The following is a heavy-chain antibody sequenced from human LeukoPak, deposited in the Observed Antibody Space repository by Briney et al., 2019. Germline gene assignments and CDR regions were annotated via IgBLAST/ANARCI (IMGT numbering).Heavy chain of an antibody. CDR1: GFTFRNYA. V-gene: IGHV3-23*01. J-gene: IGHJ4*02. CDR2: ISSSGGST. CDR3: ARGVDVWGSYRQYHFDY. D-gene: IGHD3-16*02. Sequence: PGGSLRLSCAASGFTFRNYAMSWVRQAPGKGLEWVSTISSSGGSTYYADSVKGRFTISRDNSKNTLYLQMNGLRAEDTAVYYWARGVDVWGSYRQYHFDYWGQGTLVTVSS.